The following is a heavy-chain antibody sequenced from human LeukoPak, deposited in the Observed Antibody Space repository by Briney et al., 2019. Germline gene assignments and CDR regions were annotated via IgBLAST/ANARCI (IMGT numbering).Heavy chain of an antibody. CDR3: ARDGPGDYVLFDI. V-gene: IGHV1-2*02. Sequence: ASVKVSCKASGYTFTGYYMHWVRQAPGQGLEWMGWINPNSGGTNYAQKFQGRVTMTRDTSISTAYMELSRLRSDDTAVYYCARDGPGDYVLFDIWGQGTMVTVSS. CDR2: INPNSGGT. CDR1: GYTFTGYY. D-gene: IGHD4-17*01. J-gene: IGHJ3*02.